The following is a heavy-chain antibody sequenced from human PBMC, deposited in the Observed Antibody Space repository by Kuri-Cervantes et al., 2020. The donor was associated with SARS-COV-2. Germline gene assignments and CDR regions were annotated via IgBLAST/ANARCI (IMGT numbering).Heavy chain of an antibody. D-gene: IGHD1-26*01. V-gene: IGHV4-61*09. J-gene: IGHJ4*02. CDR3: ERSSGGSYFNPFDY. Sequence: SETLSLTCTVSGGSISSGSYYWSWIRQPAGKGLEWIGHIYTSGSTNYNPSLKSRVTISIDTSKNQFSLKLSSVTAADTAVYYCERSSGGSYFNPFDYWGQGTLVTVSS. CDR2: IYTSGST. CDR1: GGSISSGSYY.